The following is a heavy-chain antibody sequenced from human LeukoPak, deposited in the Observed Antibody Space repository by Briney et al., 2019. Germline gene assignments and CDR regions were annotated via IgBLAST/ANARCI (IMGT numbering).Heavy chain of an antibody. CDR3: ARGAAYYYDSSGYYGY. Sequence: SQTLSLTCTVSGGSISSGDYYWSWIRQPPGKGLEWIGEINHSGSTNYNPSLKSRVTISVDTSKNQFSLKLSSVTAADTAVYYCARGAAYYYDSSGYYGYWGQGTLVTVSS. J-gene: IGHJ4*02. CDR1: GGSISSGDYY. V-gene: IGHV4-30-4*01. CDR2: INHSGST. D-gene: IGHD3-22*01.